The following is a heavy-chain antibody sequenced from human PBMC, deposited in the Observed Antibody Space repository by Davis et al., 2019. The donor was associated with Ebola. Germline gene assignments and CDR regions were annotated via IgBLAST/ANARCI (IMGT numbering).Heavy chain of an antibody. CDR1: GFTFSSYA. V-gene: IGHV3-30*04. CDR3: ARDLGIAAAAPAEGFRGYYYYYGMDV. CDR2: ISYDGSNK. J-gene: IGHJ6*02. D-gene: IGHD6-13*01. Sequence: GESLKISCAASGFTFSSYAMHWVRQAPGKGLEWVAVISYDGSNKYYADSVKGRFTISRDNSKNTLYLQMNSLRAEDTAVYYCARDLGIAAAAPAEGFRGYYYYYGMDVWGQGTTVTVSS.